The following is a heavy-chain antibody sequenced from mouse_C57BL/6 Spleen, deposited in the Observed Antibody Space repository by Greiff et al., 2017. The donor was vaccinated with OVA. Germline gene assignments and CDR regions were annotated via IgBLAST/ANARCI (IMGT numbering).Heavy chain of an antibody. CDR2: IRSKSNNYAT. V-gene: IGHV10-1*01. CDR1: GFSFNTYA. CDR3: VRHIYDYPNWYFDV. D-gene: IGHD2-4*01. Sequence: VQRVESGGGLVQPKGSLKLSCAASGFSFNTYAMNWVRQAPGKGLEWVARIRSKSNNYATYYADSVKDRFTISRDDSESMLYLQMNNLKTEDTAMYYCVRHIYDYPNWYFDVWGTGTTVTVSS. J-gene: IGHJ1*03.